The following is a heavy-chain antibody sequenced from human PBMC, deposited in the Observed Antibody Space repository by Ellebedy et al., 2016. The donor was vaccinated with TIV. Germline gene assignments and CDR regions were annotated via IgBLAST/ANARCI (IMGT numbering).Heavy chain of an antibody. CDR3: ARGGIATSYAFDT. J-gene: IGHJ3*02. V-gene: IGHV3-23*01. CDR2: ISHSGTVT. CDR1: GFTFASYA. D-gene: IGHD6-13*01. Sequence: GGSLRLSCAASGFTFASYAISWVRQAPGKGLEWVSAISHSGTVTLYANSVKGRFTISRDNSKNTVSLQMDSLRGEDTAVYYCARGGIATSYAFDTWGQGTMVSVSS.